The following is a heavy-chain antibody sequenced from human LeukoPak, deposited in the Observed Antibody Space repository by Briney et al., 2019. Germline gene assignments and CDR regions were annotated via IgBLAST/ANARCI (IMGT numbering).Heavy chain of an antibody. J-gene: IGHJ6*02. V-gene: IGHV3-74*01. CDR2: INSDGSST. CDR3: ARSVRRTYGMDV. Sequence: PGGSLRLSCAASGFTFSSYWMHWVRQAPGKGLVWVSRINSDGSSTSYADSVKGRFTISRDNAKNTLYLQMNSLRAEDTAVYYCARSVRRTYGMDVWGQGTTVTVSS. CDR1: GFTFSSYW.